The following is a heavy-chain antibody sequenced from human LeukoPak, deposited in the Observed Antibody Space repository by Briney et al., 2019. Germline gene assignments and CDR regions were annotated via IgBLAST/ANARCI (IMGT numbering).Heavy chain of an antibody. CDR1: GGSVTSNY. D-gene: IGHD1-26*01. J-gene: IGHJ3*02. V-gene: IGHV4-4*07. CDR3: ARGAGDGGAFDI. Sequence: SETLSLTCTVSGGSVTSNYWSWIRQPAGKGLEWIGRFYTGGSTSYNSSLKSRVTMSVDASKNQFSLKLSSVTAADTAVYYCARGAGDGGAFDIWGQGKMVTVSS. CDR2: FYTGGST.